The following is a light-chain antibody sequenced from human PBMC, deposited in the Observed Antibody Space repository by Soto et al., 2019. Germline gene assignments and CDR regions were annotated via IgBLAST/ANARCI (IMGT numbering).Light chain of an antibody. CDR3: HQYNFWPT. CDR1: QSVGGY. V-gene: IGKV3-15*01. Sequence: EIVLTQSPATLSLSPGERATLSCRASQSVGGYLAWYQQRPGQAPSLLIYGTSTRATGVPARFSGGGSGTEFTLTINSLQSEDFAVYFCHQYNFWPTFGQGTKVDIK. CDR2: GTS. J-gene: IGKJ1*01.